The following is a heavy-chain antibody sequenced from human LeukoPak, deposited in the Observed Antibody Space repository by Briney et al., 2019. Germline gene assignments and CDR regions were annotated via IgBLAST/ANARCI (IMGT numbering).Heavy chain of an antibody. Sequence: GGSLRLSCVASGFTLDGYAMHWVRQAPGKGLEWVSGITWNSGSIVYADSVRGRFTISRDNAKNSLYLQMNSLRAEDTALYYCAKDSGNYYDSSGYWYYLDYWGQGTLVTVSS. CDR3: AKDSGNYYDSSGYWYYLDY. J-gene: IGHJ4*02. CDR1: GFTLDGYA. D-gene: IGHD3-22*01. CDR2: ITWNSGSI. V-gene: IGHV3-9*01.